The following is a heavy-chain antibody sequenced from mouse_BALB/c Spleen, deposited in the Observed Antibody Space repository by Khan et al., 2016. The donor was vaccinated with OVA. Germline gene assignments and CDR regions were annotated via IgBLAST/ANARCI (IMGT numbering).Heavy chain of an antibody. Sequence: VQLQQSGPELVKPGASVKMSCKASGYTFTSYVMHWVKQKPGQGLEWIGYINPYNDYTNFNEKFKGKATLTSDKSSSTAYMELSSLTSEDSAVYYCASGVLGLQTWFAYWGQGTLVTVSA. CDR3: ASGVLGLQTWFAY. CDR2: INPYNDYT. J-gene: IGHJ3*01. CDR1: GYTFTSYV. V-gene: IGHV1S136*01. D-gene: IGHD3-1*01.